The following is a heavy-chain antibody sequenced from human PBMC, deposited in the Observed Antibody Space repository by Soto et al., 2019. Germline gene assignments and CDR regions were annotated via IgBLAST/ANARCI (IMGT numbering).Heavy chain of an antibody. D-gene: IGHD3-16*02. CDR1: GFTFSSYS. J-gene: IGHJ4*02. CDR3: ASSIMITFGGVIAHFDY. CDR2: ISSSSSYI. Sequence: GGSLRLSCAASGFTFSSYSMNWVRQAPGKGLEWVSSISSSSSYIYYADSVKGRFTISRDNAKNSLYLQMNSLRAEDTAVYYCASSIMITFGGVIAHFDYWGQGTLVTVSS. V-gene: IGHV3-21*01.